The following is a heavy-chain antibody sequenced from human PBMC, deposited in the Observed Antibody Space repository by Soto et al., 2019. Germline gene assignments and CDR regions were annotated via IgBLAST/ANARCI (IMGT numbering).Heavy chain of an antibody. J-gene: IGHJ3*02. CDR2: IRSTSDAT. D-gene: IGHD6-25*01. CDR3: VRDAAYAFDI. CDR1: GFTFSSYT. V-gene: IGHV3-48*02. Sequence: GGSLTLSCTASGFTFSSYTMNWVRQAPGKGLEWVSNIRSTSDATYYADSVKGRFTISRDNAKNSLHLQMNSLRDEDTAVYYCVRDAAYAFDIWGQGTMVTVSS.